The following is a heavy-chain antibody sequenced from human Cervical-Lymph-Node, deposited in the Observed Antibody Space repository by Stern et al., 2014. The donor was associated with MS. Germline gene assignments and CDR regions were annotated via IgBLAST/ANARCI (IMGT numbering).Heavy chain of an antibody. CDR2: INGDGTVS. CDR1: GFNFRTYW. J-gene: IGHJ4*02. D-gene: IGHD1-1*01. CDR3: ASAYRAS. V-gene: IGHV3-74*02. Sequence: EVQLVESGGGIVQPGGSLMISCVASGFNFRTYWMHWVRQGPGKGLEWVSRINGDGTVSTYADSVRGRFTISRNNANNMMSLQLDNLRVEDTAIYYCASAYRASWGQGTLVTVST.